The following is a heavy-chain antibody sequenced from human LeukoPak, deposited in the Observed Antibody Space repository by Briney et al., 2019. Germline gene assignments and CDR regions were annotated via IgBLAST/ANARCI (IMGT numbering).Heavy chain of an antibody. CDR1: GFTFSSYA. D-gene: IGHD3-10*01. Sequence: GGSLRLSCAASGFTFSSYAMHWVRQAPGKGLEWVAVISYDGSNEYYADSVKGRFTISRDNSKNTLYLQMNSLRAEDTAVYYCARGGGSMVRGYYYYGMDVWGQGTTVTVSS. J-gene: IGHJ6*02. CDR3: ARGGGSMVRGYYYYGMDV. V-gene: IGHV3-30-3*01. CDR2: ISYDGSNE.